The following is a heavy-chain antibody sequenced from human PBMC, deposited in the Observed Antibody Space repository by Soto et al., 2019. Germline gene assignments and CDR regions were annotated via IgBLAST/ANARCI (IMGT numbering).Heavy chain of an antibody. Sequence: SETLSLTCTVSGGSISSSSYYWGWIRQPPGKGLEWIGSIFYSGSTYYNPSLKSRVTISVDTSKNQFSLKLSSVTAAETAVYFYSCIFFGGCSYGFYYYCMDVCGQATTV. J-gene: IGHJ6*02. CDR2: IFYSGST. CDR3: SCIFFGGCSYGFYYYCMDV. V-gene: IGHV4-39*01. CDR1: GGSISSSSYY. D-gene: IGHD5-18*01.